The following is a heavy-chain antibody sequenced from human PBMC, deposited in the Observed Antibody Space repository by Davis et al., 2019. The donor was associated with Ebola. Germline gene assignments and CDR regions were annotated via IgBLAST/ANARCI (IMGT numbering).Heavy chain of an antibody. CDR3: ASLRRTITGMDDGFDI. CDR1: GYSFNTYW. D-gene: IGHD1-20*01. Sequence: GESLKISCTGSGYSFNTYWITWVRQMPGKGLEWMGRIDPSDSYTNYSPSFQGHVTISADKSISTAYLQWSSLKASDSAMYYCASLRRTITGMDDGFDIWGQGTMVTVSA. V-gene: IGHV5-10-1*01. CDR2: IDPSDSYT. J-gene: IGHJ3*02.